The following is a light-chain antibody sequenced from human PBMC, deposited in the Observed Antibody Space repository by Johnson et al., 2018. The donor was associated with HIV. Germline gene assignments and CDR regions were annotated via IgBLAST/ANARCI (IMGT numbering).Light chain of an antibody. J-gene: IGLJ1*01. V-gene: IGLV1-51*01. Sequence: QPVLTQPPSVSAAPGQKVTISCSGSSSNIGNNYVSWYQQLPGTAPKLLIYDNNKRPSGIPDRFSGSKSGTSATLGITGLQTGDEAYYYCGTWYSSLRVGFFGTGTKVTVL. CDR2: DNN. CDR3: GTWYSSLRVGF. CDR1: SSNIGNNY.